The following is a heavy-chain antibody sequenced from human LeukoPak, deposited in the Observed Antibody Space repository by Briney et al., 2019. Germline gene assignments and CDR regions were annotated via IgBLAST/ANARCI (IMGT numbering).Heavy chain of an antibody. D-gene: IGHD2-21*02. V-gene: IGHV3-23*01. CDR3: AKDFWPDCGADCYYSAFDI. CDR2: ISGSGETI. CDR1: GFTFSNYA. J-gene: IGHJ3*02. Sequence: PGGSLRLSRAASGFTFSNYAMTWVRQAPGKRLEWVSSISGSGETIDYADSVEGRFTISRDNSKNTLYLHMNSLSDEDTAVYHCAKDFWPDCGADCYYSAFDIWGQGTMVTVSS.